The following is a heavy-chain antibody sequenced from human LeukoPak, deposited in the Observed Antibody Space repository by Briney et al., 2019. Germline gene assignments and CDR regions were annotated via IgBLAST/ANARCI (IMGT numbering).Heavy chain of an antibody. V-gene: IGHV3-11*04. CDR2: ISSSGNII. D-gene: IGHD2-15*01. CDR3: AREGGRGPNDD. Sequence: GGSLRLSCAASGFTFSDYYMSWIRQAPGKGLEWVSYISSSGNIIYYAHSVKGRFTISRDNAKNSLYLQMNSLRAEDTAVYYCAREGGRGPNDDWGQGTLVTASS. J-gene: IGHJ4*02. CDR1: GFTFSDYY.